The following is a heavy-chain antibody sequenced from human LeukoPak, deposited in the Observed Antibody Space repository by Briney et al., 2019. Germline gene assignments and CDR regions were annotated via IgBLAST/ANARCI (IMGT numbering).Heavy chain of an antibody. D-gene: IGHD3-10*01. CDR1: GASISTYY. CDR3: AREGEWFGQLLLYYFDF. V-gene: IGHV4-4*07. CDR2: IHTSGST. Sequence: SETLSLTCTVSGASISTYYWSWIRQPAGKGLEWIGHIHTSGSTNYNPSLKSRVTMSVDTSKNQFSLKLSSVTAADTAVYYCAREGEWFGQLLLYYFDFWGQGTLVTVSS. J-gene: IGHJ4*02.